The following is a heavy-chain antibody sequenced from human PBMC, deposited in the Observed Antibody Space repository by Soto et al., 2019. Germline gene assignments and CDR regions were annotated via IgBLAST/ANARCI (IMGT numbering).Heavy chain of an antibody. CDR3: ARGSSNDRSFGFDS. V-gene: IGHV4-59*01. J-gene: IGHJ4*02. D-gene: IGHD3-22*01. CDR1: GGSISSYY. CDR2: IYSSGYT. Sequence: PSETLSLTCSVSGGSISSYYWNWIRQPPGKGLEWIGYIYSSGYTNYNPSLKTRVTMSVDTSKSQFSLKLSSASAADTAVYYCARGSSNDRSFGFDSWGQGTLVTVSS.